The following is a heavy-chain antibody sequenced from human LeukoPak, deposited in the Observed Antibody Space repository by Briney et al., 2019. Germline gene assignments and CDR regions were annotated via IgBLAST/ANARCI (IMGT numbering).Heavy chain of an antibody. V-gene: IGHV3-33*01. D-gene: IGHD3-22*01. CDR2: IWYDGSNK. CDR3: ARDETGAKTYYYDSSGYYRGAFDI. Sequence: GGSLRLSCAASGFTFSSYGMHWVRQAPGKGLEWVAVIWYDGSNKYYADSVKGRFTISRDNSKNTLYPQMNSLRAEDTAVYYCARDETGAKTYYYDSSGYYRGAFDIWGQGTMVTVSS. J-gene: IGHJ3*02. CDR1: GFTFSSYG.